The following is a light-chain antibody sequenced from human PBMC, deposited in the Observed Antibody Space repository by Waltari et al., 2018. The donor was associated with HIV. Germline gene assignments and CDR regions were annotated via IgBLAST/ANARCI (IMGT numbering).Light chain of an antibody. V-gene: IGKV4-1*01. CDR2: WAS. CDR3: PQYYSTPWT. Sequence: DIVMTQSPDSLAVSLGERATINCKSSQSVLSSSNNKNYLAWYQQKPGQPPNVLIYWASTRESGVPDRFSGSGSGTDFTLTISSLQAEDVAVYYCPQYYSTPWTFGQGTKLESK. J-gene: IGKJ1*01. CDR1: QSVLSSSNNKNY.